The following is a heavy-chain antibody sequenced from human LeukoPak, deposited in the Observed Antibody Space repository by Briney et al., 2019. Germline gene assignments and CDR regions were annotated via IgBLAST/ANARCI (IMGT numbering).Heavy chain of an antibody. CDR1: GYTFTSYY. D-gene: IGHD5-18*01. CDR2: INIGGGST. CDR3: ARVSGYSYGRFFDY. V-gene: IGHV1-46*01. Sequence: AAVKVSCKASGYTFTSYYIHWVRQAPGQGLEWMGLINIGGGSTRYAQKFQGRVTMTRDTSTSTVYMELSSLRSEDTAVYYCARVSGYSYGRFFDYWGQGTLVTVSS. J-gene: IGHJ4*02.